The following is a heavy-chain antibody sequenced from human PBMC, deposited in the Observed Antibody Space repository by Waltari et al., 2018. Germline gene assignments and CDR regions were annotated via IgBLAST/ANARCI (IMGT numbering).Heavy chain of an antibody. Sequence: EVQLVESGGGLVQPGGSLRLSCGASGFTFSRYWMSWVRQTQGKGLEWVANINFEGSQKYYVDSWKGRLTISRDNAKNSVYLQMDSLRVEDTAVYYCAKSRGFEYWGQGTLITVSS. J-gene: IGHJ4*02. CDR1: GFTFSRYW. D-gene: IGHD2-2*01. V-gene: IGHV3-7*01. CDR3: AKSRGFEY. CDR2: INFEGSQK.